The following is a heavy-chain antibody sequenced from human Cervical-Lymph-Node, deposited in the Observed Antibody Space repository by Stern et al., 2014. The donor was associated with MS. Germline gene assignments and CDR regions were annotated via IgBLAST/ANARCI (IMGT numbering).Heavy chain of an antibody. D-gene: IGHD3-9*01. Sequence: QVQLQESGPGLVRPSQTLSLTCSVSGGSISNGLYYWSWIRQHPGKGLEWLVYIHHSGTTRYNPSLNSRVSISVDTSKNQFSLKVTSVTAAETALYYCARVADFDWSYDSWGQGILVTVSS. V-gene: IGHV4-31*03. CDR2: IHHSGTT. CDR1: GGSISNGLYY. J-gene: IGHJ4*02. CDR3: ARVADFDWSYDS.